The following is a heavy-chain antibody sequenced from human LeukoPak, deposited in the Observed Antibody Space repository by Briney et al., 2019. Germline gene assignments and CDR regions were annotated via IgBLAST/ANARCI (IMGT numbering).Heavy chain of an antibody. J-gene: IGHJ4*02. Sequence: SETLSLTCTVSGGSISRYYWTWIRHPPGKGLEWIGYIYYSGSTSYSPSLKSRVTISVDTSKNQFSQKMSSVTAADTAVYYCARGRYSYGSKTTIDFWGQGTLVTVPS. CDR1: GGSISRYY. V-gene: IGHV4-59*01. CDR2: IYYSGST. CDR3: ARGRYSYGSKTTIDF. D-gene: IGHD5-18*01.